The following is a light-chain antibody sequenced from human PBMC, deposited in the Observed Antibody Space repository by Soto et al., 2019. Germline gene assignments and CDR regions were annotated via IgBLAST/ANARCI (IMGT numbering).Light chain of an antibody. V-gene: IGKV3-15*01. J-gene: IGKJ4*01. CDR3: QQYNSWPLT. Sequence: EIVMTQSPATLSVSPGERATLSCRSSQTIRNNLAWYQQKPGQAPRLLIYVASTRATDIPARFSGSGSGTDFTLTISSVQSEDFAFYYCQQYNSWPLTFGGGTNVEIK. CDR1: QTIRNN. CDR2: VAS.